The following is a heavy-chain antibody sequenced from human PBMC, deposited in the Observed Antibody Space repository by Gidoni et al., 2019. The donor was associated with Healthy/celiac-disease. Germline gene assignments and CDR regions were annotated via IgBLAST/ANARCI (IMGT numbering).Heavy chain of an antibody. CDR3: ARGYYYDSSGPTGYFDY. J-gene: IGHJ4*02. V-gene: IGHV1-46*01. CDR1: GYTFTSSY. D-gene: IGHD3-22*01. CDR2: INPSGGST. Sequence: QVQLVQTGAEVKKPGASVKVSCKASGYTFTSSYMHWVRQAPGQGLEWMGIINPSGGSTSYAQKFQGRVTMTRDTSTSTVYMELSSLRSEDTAVYYCARGYYYDSSGPTGYFDYWGQGTLVTVSS.